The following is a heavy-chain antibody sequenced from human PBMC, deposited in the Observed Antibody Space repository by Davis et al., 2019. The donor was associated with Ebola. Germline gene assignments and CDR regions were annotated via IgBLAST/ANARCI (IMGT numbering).Heavy chain of an antibody. CDR2: IGTAGDT. Sequence: GESLKISCAASGFTFSSYDMHWVRQATGKGLEWVSAIGTAGDTYYPGSVKGRFTISRENAKNSLYLQMNSLRAGDTAVYYCARGRPTYYDFWSGPDAFDIWGQGTMVTVSS. J-gene: IGHJ3*02. CDR1: GFTFSSYD. D-gene: IGHD3-3*01. CDR3: ARGRPTYYDFWSGPDAFDI. V-gene: IGHV3-13*01.